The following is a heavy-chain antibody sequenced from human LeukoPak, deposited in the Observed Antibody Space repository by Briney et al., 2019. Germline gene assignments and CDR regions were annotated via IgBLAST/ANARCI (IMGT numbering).Heavy chain of an antibody. J-gene: IGHJ4*02. D-gene: IGHD5-24*01. Sequence: SETLSLTCTVSGGSISSSGYYWGWIRQPPGKGLEWIASIYYSGSTNYNPSLKSRVTISVDTSKNQFSLKLSSVTAADTAVYYCATSYGRDGYNYGSVFDYWGQGTLVTVST. CDR1: GGSISSSGYY. V-gene: IGHV4-39*07. CDR2: IYYSGST. CDR3: ATSYGRDGYNYGSVFDY.